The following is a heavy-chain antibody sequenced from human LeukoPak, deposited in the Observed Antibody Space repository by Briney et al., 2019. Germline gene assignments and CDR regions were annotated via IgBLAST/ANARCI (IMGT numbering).Heavy chain of an antibody. V-gene: IGHV1-2*06. Sequence: EASVKVSCKASGYTFTGYYMHWVRQAPGQGLEWMGRINPNSGGTNYAQKFQGRVTMTRDTSISTAYMELIRLRSDDTAVYYCASARREQQLVRYYYYGMDVWGQGTTVTVSS. D-gene: IGHD6-13*01. CDR2: INPNSGGT. CDR3: ASARREQQLVRYYYYGMDV. CDR1: GYTFTGYY. J-gene: IGHJ6*02.